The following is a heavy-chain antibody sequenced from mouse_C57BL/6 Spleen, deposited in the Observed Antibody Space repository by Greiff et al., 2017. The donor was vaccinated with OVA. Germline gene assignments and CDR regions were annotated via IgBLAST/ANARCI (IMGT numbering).Heavy chain of an antibody. CDR3: ASRRYSSSYVAGY. D-gene: IGHD1-1*01. CDR2: IDPSDSYT. Sequence: QLQPSGAELVKPGASVKLSCKASGYTFTSYWMQWVKQRPGQGLEWIGEIDPSDSYTNYNQKFKGKATLTVDTSSSTAYMQLSSLTSEDSAVYYCASRRYSSSYVAGYWGQGTTLTVSS. V-gene: IGHV1-50*01. CDR1: GYTFTSYW. J-gene: IGHJ2*01.